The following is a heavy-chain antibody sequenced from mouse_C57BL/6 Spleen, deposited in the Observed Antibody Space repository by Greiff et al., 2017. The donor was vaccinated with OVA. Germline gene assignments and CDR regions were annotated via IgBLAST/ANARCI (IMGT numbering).Heavy chain of an antibody. J-gene: IGHJ4*01. CDR3: ARGSLSLAY. V-gene: IGHV14-2*01. CDR2: IDPEDGET. D-gene: IGHD6-2*01. CDR1: GFNIKDYY. Sequence: VQLKQSGAELVKPGASVKLSCTASGFNIKDYYMHWVKQRTEQGLEWIGRIDPEDGETKYAPKFQGKATLTADTSSNTAYLHLSRLTSYDTAVYYCARGSLSLAYWGQGTSVTVSS.